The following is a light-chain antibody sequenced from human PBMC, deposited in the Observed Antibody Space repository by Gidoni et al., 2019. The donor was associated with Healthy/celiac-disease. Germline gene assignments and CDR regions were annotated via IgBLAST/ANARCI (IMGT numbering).Light chain of an antibody. CDR2: WAS. CDR1: QSVLYSSNNKNY. J-gene: IGKJ1*01. V-gene: IGKV4-1*01. Sequence: DIVMTQSPDSLAVSRGERATINGKHSQSVLYSSNNKNYLAWYQHKPGQPPKLLIYWASTRESGVPDRFSGSGSGTDFTLTISSLQAEDVAVYYCQQYYSTPPTFGQGTKVEIK. CDR3: QQYYSTPPT.